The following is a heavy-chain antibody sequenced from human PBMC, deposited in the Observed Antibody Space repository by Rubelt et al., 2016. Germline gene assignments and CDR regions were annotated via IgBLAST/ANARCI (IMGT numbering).Heavy chain of an antibody. Sequence: GFTFSSYSMNWVRQAPGKGLEWVSSISSSSSYIYYADSVKGRFTISRDNAKNSLYLQMNSLRAEDTAVYYCARGWGVVEMATRDEAPYWGQGTLVTVSS. V-gene: IGHV3-21*01. D-gene: IGHD5-24*01. CDR2: ISSSSSYI. CDR3: ARGWGVVEMATRDEAPY. CDR1: GFTFSSYS. J-gene: IGHJ4*02.